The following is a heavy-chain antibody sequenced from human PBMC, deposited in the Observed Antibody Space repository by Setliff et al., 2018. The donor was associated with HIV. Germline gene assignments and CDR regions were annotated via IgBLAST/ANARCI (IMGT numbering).Heavy chain of an antibody. CDR1: GDSISSSNW. CDR2: IYHKGNI. CDR3: ARDRQFGRAWGFDY. D-gene: IGHD7-27*01. Sequence: SETLSLTCGVSGDSISSSNWWNWVRQSPGKGLEWIAEIYHKGNIHYNPSLRSRVTISLDKSKSQISLNLDSVTAADTAVYYCARDRQFGRAWGFDYWGQGRPVTVSS. V-gene: IGHV4-4*02. J-gene: IGHJ4*02.